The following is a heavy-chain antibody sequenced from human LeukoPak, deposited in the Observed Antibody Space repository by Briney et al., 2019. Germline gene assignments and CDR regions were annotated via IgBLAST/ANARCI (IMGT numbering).Heavy chain of an antibody. V-gene: IGHV3-33*08. CDR1: GFTFRSSW. CDR3: ARDRGRYYDSRGFYWGYYFDS. J-gene: IGHJ4*02. D-gene: IGHD3-22*01. Sequence: GGSLRLSCAASGFTFRSSWMHWVRQAPGKGLEWVAVIWYDGSNKYYADSVKGRFTISRDNSKNTLYLQMSSVRVDDTAVYYCARDRGRYYDSRGFYWGYYFDSWGQGILVTVST. CDR2: IWYDGSNK.